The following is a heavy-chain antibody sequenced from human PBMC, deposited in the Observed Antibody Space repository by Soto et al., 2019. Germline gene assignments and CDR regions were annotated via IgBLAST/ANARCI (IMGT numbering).Heavy chain of an antibody. Sequence: ASVKVSCKASGYTFTSYYIHWVRQAPGHGLEWMGIIDPSGGSTTYAQKFQGRVTMTRDTSTSTVYMELSSLRSEDTAVYYCTRDGTVTPYHYYMDVWGKGTSVTVSS. CDR3: TRDGTVTPYHYYMDV. V-gene: IGHV1-46*03. D-gene: IGHD1-1*01. CDR1: GYTFTSYY. CDR2: IDPSGGST. J-gene: IGHJ6*03.